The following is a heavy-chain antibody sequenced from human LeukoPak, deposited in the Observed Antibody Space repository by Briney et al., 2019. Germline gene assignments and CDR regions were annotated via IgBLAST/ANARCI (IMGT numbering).Heavy chain of an antibody. CDR1: GGSISIISSSPYY. J-gene: IGHJ4*02. CDR2: LYYVENS. CDR3: ARQLPTAAADTRGYFDY. Sequence: SETLSLTCTVSGGSISIISSSPYYWGWIRQAPGKGLEWIGSLYYVENSHYNPSLKSRATLSVDTSNNQFSLKLTSVTAADAAVYFCARQLPTAAADTRGYFDYWGQGTVVTVSS. D-gene: IGHD6-25*01. V-gene: IGHV4-39*01.